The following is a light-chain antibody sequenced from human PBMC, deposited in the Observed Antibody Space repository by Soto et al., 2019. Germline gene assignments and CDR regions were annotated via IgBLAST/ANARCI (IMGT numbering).Light chain of an antibody. Sequence: IVLTQSPGTLSLSPVPTLTLSSTSSQSVRNNYLAWYQQKPGQAPRLLIYETYRRATGIPDRFSGSGSGIDFTLTISRLEPEDFAVYLCQQYGGSSRTFGLGTKVDIK. CDR1: QSVRNNY. V-gene: IGKV3-20*01. J-gene: IGKJ1*01. CDR2: ETY. CDR3: QQYGGSSRT.